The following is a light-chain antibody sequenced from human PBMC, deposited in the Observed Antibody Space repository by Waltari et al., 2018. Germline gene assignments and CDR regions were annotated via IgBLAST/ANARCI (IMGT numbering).Light chain of an antibody. CDR2: DVS. CDR3: CSYAGSLRV. CDR1: SSDVGGYNY. V-gene: IGLV2-11*01. J-gene: IGLJ1*01. Sequence: QSALTQPRPVSGSPGQSVTISCTGPSSDVGGYNYVSWYQQHPGKAPKLMIYDVSKRPSGVPDRFSGSKSGNTASLTISGLQAEDEADYYCCSYAGSLRVFGTGTKVTVL.